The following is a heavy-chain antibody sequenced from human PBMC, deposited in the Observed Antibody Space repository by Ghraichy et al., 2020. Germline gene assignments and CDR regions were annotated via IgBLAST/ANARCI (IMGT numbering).Heavy chain of an antibody. D-gene: IGHD6-13*01. CDR3: ARIQRARPYSSNAFDI. Sequence: ASVKVSCKASGYTFTSYGISWVRQAPGQGLEWMGWISAYNGNTNYAQKLQGRVTMTTDTSTSTAYMELRSLRSDDTAVYYCARIQRARPYSSNAFDIWGQGTMVTVSS. V-gene: IGHV1-18*04. CDR1: GYTFTSYG. CDR2: ISAYNGNT. J-gene: IGHJ3*02.